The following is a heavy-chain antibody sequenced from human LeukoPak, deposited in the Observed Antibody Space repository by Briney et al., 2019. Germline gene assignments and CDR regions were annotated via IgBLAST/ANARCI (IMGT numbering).Heavy chain of an antibody. CDR1: GFTFSSYA. D-gene: IGHD3-16*01. CDR3: ARHAWGVTGGFDY. Sequence: PGGSLRLSCATSGFTFSSYAMSWVRQAPGKGLGWIGEINHSGSTNYNPSLKSRVTISVDTSKNQFSLKLSSVTAADTAVYYCARHAWGVTGGFDYWGQGTLVTVSS. J-gene: IGHJ4*02. CDR2: INHSGST. V-gene: IGHV4-34*01.